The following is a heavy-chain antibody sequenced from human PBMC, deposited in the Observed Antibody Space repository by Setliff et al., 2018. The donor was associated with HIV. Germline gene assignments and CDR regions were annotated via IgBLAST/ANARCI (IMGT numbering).Heavy chain of an antibody. CDR2: IFSSGST. CDR3: ARRIDDSGSFPDKNWFDT. CDR1: GGSISTSY. V-gene: IGHV4-4*09. J-gene: IGHJ5*02. Sequence: TSETLSLTCTVSGGSISTSYWNWIRQSPGGGLEWIGFIFSSGSTKYNPSLQSRVTMSIDTSKNQFSLRLTSVTAADTAVYYCARRIDDSGSFPDKNWFDTWGQGSLVTVSS. D-gene: IGHD3-10*01.